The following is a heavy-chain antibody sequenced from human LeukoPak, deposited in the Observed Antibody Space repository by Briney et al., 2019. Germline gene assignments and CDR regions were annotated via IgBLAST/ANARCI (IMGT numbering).Heavy chain of an antibody. Sequence: GGSPRLSCAASGFTFSSYEMNWVRQAPGKGLEWVSYISSSGSTIYYADSVKGRFTISRDNSKNTLYLQMNSLRAEDTAVYYCAKEGLNIATRDFFDSWGQGTLVTVSS. V-gene: IGHV3-48*03. J-gene: IGHJ4*02. CDR1: GFTFSSYE. CDR2: ISSSGSTI. D-gene: IGHD6-6*01. CDR3: AKEGLNIATRDFFDS.